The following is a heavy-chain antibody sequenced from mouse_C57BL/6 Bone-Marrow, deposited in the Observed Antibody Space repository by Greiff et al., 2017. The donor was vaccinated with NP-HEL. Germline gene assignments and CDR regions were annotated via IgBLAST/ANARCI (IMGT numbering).Heavy chain of an antibody. D-gene: IGHD1-1*01. CDR1: GYAFTNYL. J-gene: IGHJ1*03. Sequence: VNVVESGAELVRPGTSVKVSCKASGYAFTNYLIEWVKQRPGQGLEWIGVINPGSGGTNYNEKFKGKATLTADKSSSTAYMQLSSLTSEDSSVYFCARYYGSSFYWYFDVWGTGTTVTVSS. V-gene: IGHV1-54*01. CDR2: INPGSGGT. CDR3: ARYYGSSFYWYFDV.